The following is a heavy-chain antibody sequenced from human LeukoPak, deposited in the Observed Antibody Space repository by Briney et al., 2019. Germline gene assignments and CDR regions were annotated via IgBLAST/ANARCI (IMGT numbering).Heavy chain of an antibody. Sequence: ASVKVSCRASGYTFSNHYLHWVRQAPGQGLEWMGVISPSGDSPTYAQTFKGRVTMTRDTSTNIAYMELSSLRSEDTAMYYCASEIAMTGYFDYWGQGTLVTVSS. CDR1: GYTFSNHY. J-gene: IGHJ4*02. CDR2: ISPSGDSP. D-gene: IGHD6-19*01. CDR3: ASEIAMTGYFDY. V-gene: IGHV1-46*01.